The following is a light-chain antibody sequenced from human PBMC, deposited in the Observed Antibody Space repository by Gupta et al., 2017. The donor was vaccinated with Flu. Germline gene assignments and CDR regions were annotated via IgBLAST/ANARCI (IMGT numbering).Light chain of an antibody. V-gene: IGKV2-30*01. CDR2: QVS. Sequence: VLTQSPLSLAVPLGQPASISCRSSQGLVYSDGNTYVHWIQQRAGQSPRRLIDQVSYRDSVVPDLCGGGGSGNVFTPKSRRVEAEFAGFYYHMQGGYASGAFGQGTKLEIK. J-gene: IGKJ1*01. CDR3: MQGGYASGA. CDR1: QGLVYSDGNTY.